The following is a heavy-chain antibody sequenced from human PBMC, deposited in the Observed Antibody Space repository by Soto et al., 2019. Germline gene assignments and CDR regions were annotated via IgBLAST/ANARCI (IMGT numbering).Heavy chain of an antibody. J-gene: IGHJ6*02. Sequence: PGGSLRLSCAASGFTFSSYGMHWVRQAPGKGLEWVAVIWYDGSNKYYADSVKGRFAISRDNSKNTLYLQMNSLRAEDTAVYYCARVEQHLYYGMDVCGQGTTVTVSS. CDR1: GFTFSSYG. CDR3: ARVEQHLYYGMDV. V-gene: IGHV3-33*01. CDR2: IWYDGSNK. D-gene: IGHD6-13*01.